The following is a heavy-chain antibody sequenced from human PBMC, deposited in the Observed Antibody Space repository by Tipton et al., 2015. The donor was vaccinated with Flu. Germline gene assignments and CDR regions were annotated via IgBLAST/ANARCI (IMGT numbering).Heavy chain of an antibody. Sequence: TLSLTCTVPGGSISSYFWSWIRQPPGKGLEWIGYIYYSGSTNYNPSLKSRVTISVDTSKNQFSLKLSSVTAADTAVYYCATYGSGSYSNYWGQGTLVTVSS. V-gene: IGHV4-59*07. CDR1: GGSISSYF. D-gene: IGHD3-10*01. CDR3: ATYGSGSYSNY. CDR2: IYYSGST. J-gene: IGHJ4*02.